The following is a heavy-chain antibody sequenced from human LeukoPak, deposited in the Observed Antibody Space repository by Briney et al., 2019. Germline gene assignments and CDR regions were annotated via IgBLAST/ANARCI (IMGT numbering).Heavy chain of an antibody. CDR2: IYYSGST. D-gene: IGHD2-2*01. CDR3: ARRGYCSSTSCYDDAFDI. J-gene: IGHJ3*02. Sequence: SETLSLTCTVSGGSISSYYWSWIRQPPGKGLEWIGYIYYSGSTNYNPSLKSRVTISVDTSKNQFSLKLSSVTAADTAVYYCARRGYCSSTSCYDDAFDIWGQGTMVTVSS. CDR1: GGSISSYY. V-gene: IGHV4-59*08.